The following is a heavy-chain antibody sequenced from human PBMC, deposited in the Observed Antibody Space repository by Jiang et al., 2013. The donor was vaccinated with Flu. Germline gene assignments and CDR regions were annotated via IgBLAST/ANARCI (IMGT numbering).Heavy chain of an antibody. CDR2: IYYSGST. Sequence: GSIYYSGSTYYNPSLKSRVTISVDTSKNQFSLKLSSVTAADTAVYYCARHSLGYCTNGVCYTVGYYFDYWGQGTLVTVSS. J-gene: IGHJ4*02. V-gene: IGHV4-39*01. CDR3: ARHSLGYCTNGVCYTVGYYFDY. D-gene: IGHD2-8*01.